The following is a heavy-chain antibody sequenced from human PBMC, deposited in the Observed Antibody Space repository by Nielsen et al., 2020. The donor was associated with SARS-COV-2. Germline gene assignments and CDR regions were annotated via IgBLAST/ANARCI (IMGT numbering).Heavy chain of an antibody. CDR1: GFTFSSYW. V-gene: IGHV3-7*01. Sequence: GESLKISCAASGFTFSSYWMSWVRQAPGKGLEWVANIKQDGSEKYYVDSVKGRFTISRDNAKNSLYLQMNSLRAEDTAVYYCARDGGRYGMDVWGQGTTVTVSS. D-gene: IGHD3-16*01. CDR3: ARDGGRYGMDV. J-gene: IGHJ6*02. CDR2: IKQDGSEK.